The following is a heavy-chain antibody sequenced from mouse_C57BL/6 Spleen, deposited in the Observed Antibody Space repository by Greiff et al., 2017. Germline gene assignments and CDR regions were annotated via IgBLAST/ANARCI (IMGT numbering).Heavy chain of an antibody. J-gene: IGHJ1*03. CDR2: ISTGNSDT. D-gene: IGHD2-1*01. CDR3: TRGNHWYFDV. V-gene: IGHV1-5*01. Sequence: EVQVVESGTVLARPGASVKMSCKTSGYTFTSYWMHWVQQRPGQGLEWLGAISTGNSDTRYNQKFKGKSKLTAVTSASTAYMELSSLTNEDSAVYYCTRGNHWYFDVWGTGTTVTVSS. CDR1: GYTFTSYW.